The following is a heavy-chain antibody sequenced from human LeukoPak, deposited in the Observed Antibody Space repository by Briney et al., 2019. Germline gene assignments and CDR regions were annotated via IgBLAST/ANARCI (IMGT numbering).Heavy chain of an antibody. CDR1: GFTFSSYA. Sequence: PGGSLRLSCAASGFTFSSYAMSWVRQAPGKGLEWVSAISGSGGSTYYADSVKGRFTISRDNSKNTLYLQMNSLRAEDTAVYYCAKTAAYYYDSSGYVLDYWGQGTLVTVS. CDR3: AKTAAYYYDSSGYVLDY. J-gene: IGHJ4*02. D-gene: IGHD3-22*01. V-gene: IGHV3-23*01. CDR2: ISGSGGST.